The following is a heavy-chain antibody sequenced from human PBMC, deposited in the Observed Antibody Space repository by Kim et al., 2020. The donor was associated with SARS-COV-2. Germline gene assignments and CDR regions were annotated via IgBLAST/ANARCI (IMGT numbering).Heavy chain of an antibody. V-gene: IGHV3-48*03. Sequence: GGSLRLSCAASGFTFSSYEMNWVRQAPGKGLEWVSYISSSGSTIYYADSVKGRFTISRDNAKNSLYLQMNSLRAEDTAVYYCARDRYYYGSGSYYPYYFDYWGQGTLVTVSS. CDR3: ARDRYYYGSGSYYPYYFDY. D-gene: IGHD3-10*01. CDR2: ISSSGSTI. J-gene: IGHJ4*02. CDR1: GFTFSSYE.